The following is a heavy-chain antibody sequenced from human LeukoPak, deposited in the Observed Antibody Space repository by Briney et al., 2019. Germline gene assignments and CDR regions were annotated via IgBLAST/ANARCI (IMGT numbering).Heavy chain of an antibody. J-gene: IGHJ4*02. V-gene: IGHV3-15*01. CDR1: GFTFSNAW. D-gene: IGHD1-26*01. Sequence: GGSLRLSCAASGFTFSNAWMSWVRQAPGKGLEWVGRIKSKTDGGTTDYAAPAKGRFTISRDDSKNTLYLQMNSLKTEDTAVYYCTTDPMGATSVRINDYWGQGTLVTVSS. CDR3: TTDPMGATSVRINDY. CDR2: IKSKTDGGTT.